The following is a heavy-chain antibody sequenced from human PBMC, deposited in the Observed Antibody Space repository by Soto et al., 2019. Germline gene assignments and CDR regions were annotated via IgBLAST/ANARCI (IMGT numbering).Heavy chain of an antibody. V-gene: IGHV4-30-4*08. CDR3: ARVGGFGATTIDY. CDR1: CGSISNLGYP. CDR2: IYYSGST. J-gene: IGHJ4*02. Sequence: PSETLSPTCAVFCGSISNLGYPWSLIRQPPGKGLEWIGYIYYSGSTYYNPSLKSRVTISVDTSKKQFSLKLSSVTAADTAVYYCARVGGFGATTIDYWGQGTLVTVSS. D-gene: IGHD3-10*01.